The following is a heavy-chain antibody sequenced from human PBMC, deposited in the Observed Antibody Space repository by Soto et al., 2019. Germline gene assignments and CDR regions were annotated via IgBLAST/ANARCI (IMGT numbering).Heavy chain of an antibody. Sequence: SETLSLTCAVSGFSISSGYFCGWIRQPPGKGPEWLGSIYHSGTTYYNPSVKGRVTISVDTSKNQFSLKMSSVTAADTAVYYCARDSSGYYWFDPWGQGTLVTVSS. CDR2: IYHSGTT. D-gene: IGHD3-22*01. CDR1: GFSISSGYF. J-gene: IGHJ5*02. CDR3: ARDSSGYYWFDP. V-gene: IGHV4-38-2*02.